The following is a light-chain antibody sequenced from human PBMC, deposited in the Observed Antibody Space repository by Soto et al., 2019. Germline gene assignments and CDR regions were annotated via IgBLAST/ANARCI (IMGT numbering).Light chain of an antibody. CDR3: CSYAGISTLV. Sequence: QSALTQPRPVSGSPGQSVTISCTGTSRDVGGYNYVSWYQQHPGKAPKLMIYDVSKRPSGVPDRFSGSKSGNTASLTISGLQAEDEADYYCCSYAGISTLVFGGGTKVTVL. CDR1: SRDVGGYNY. J-gene: IGLJ2*01. CDR2: DVS. V-gene: IGLV2-11*01.